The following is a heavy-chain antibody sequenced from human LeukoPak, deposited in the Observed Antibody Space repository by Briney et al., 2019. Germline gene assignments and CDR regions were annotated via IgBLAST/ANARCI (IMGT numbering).Heavy chain of an antibody. CDR1: GGSISSYY. CDR2: IYTSGST. CDR3: ARDGKIAVAGTLYYYYYMDV. D-gene: IGHD6-19*01. V-gene: IGHV4-4*07. Sequence: SEALSLTCTVSGGSISSYYWSWIRQPAGKGLEWIGRIYTSGSTNYNPSLKSRVTMSGDTSKNNFSLKLSSVTAADTAVYYCARDGKIAVAGTLYYYYYMDVWGKGTTVTVSS. J-gene: IGHJ6*03.